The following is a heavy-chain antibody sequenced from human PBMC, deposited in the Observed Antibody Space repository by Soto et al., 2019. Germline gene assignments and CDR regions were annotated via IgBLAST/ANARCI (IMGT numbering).Heavy chain of an antibody. V-gene: IGHV3-23*01. Sequence: EVQLLESGGGLVQPGGSLRLSCAASGFTFSGSAMSWVRQAPGKGLEWVSGIGSGGGSTDYADSVKGRFTISRDNSKNTLYLQMSSLRAEDTAVYYCARNVLRGYCSSSSCPFDPWGQGTLVTVSS. CDR3: ARNVLRGYCSSSSCPFDP. D-gene: IGHD2-2*01. CDR2: IGSGGGST. J-gene: IGHJ5*02. CDR1: GFTFSGSA.